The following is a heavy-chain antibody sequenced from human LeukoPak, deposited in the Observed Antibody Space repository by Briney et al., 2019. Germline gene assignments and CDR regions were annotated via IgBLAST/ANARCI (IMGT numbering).Heavy chain of an antibody. J-gene: IGHJ3*02. V-gene: IGHV5-51*01. D-gene: IGHD2-2*01. Sequence: GESLKISCKGSGYDFSTYWIGWLRQMPGQGLEWMGIIYPGDSDTRNSPSLQGQVTISADKSISTVYLQWSSLKASDTAMYYCARDGPVPATADAFDIWGQGTMVTVSS. CDR3: ARDGPVPATADAFDI. CDR1: GYDFSTYW. CDR2: IYPGDSDT.